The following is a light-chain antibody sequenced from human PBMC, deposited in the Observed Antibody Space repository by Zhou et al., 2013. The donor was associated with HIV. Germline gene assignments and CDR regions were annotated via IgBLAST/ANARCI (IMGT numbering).Light chain of an antibody. V-gene: IGKV3-15*01. J-gene: IGKJ2*04. CDR1: EFVGSY. CDR3: QHYKNWRCS. Sequence: EIVMTQSPATLSVSPGDRATLSCRASEFVGSYVAWYQQKPGQAPRLLIQGASTRANGVPARFSGSGSGTEFTLTISSLQSEDFAVYFCQHYKNWRCSFGQGTKLEMK. CDR2: GAS.